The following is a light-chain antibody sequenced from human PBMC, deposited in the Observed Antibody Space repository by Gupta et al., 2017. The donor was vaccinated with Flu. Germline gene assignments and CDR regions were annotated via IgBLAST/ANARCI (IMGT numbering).Light chain of an antibody. J-gene: IGLJ1*01. CDR1: ALPNQY. CDR3: QSADSTSTYYV. CDR2: KDT. V-gene: IGLV3-25*03. Sequence: GQTARITCSGDALPNQYVYWFQQRPGQAPELLIYKDTERPSGIPERFSASGSGTTVTLTISGVQAEDEADYYCQSADSTSTYYVFGAGTKVTIL.